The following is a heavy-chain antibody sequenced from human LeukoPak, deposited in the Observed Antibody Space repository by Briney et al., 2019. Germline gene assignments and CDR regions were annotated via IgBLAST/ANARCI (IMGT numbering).Heavy chain of an antibody. Sequence: GGSLRLSCVVSGFTFKSYWMSWVRQAPGKGLEWVANIKRDGSEKNYVDSVKGRFTISRDNYRNSLYLQMNSLRTEDTAVYYCGRDPNGDYVGAFDFQRWGQGTLVTVSS. D-gene: IGHD4-17*01. CDR2: IKRDGSEK. J-gene: IGHJ1*01. CDR3: GRDPNGDYVGAFDFQR. V-gene: IGHV3-7*03. CDR1: GFTFKSYW.